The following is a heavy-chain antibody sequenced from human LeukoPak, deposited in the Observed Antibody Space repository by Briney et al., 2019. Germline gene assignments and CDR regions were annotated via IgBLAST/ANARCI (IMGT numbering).Heavy chain of an antibody. CDR3: ARVSSGSTGDFDY. J-gene: IGHJ4*02. V-gene: IGHV4-59*01. D-gene: IGHD6-19*01. CDR1: GGSFSIYY. Sequence: SESLSLTCIVSGGSFSIYYWSCIRQPPRKGQEWIGYIYYSGSTNYNPSLKSRATMSVDTSKNQISLKLSSVTAADTAVYSCARVSSGSTGDFDYWGQGTLVTVSS. CDR2: IYYSGST.